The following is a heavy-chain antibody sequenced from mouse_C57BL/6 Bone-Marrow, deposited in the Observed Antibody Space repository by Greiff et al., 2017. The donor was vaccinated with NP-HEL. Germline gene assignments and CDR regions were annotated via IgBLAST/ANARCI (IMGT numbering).Heavy chain of an antibody. V-gene: IGHV1-52*01. CDR2: IDPSDSET. D-gene: IGHD1-1*01. CDR1: GYTFTSYW. J-gene: IGHJ1*03. Sequence: QVQLQQPGAELVRPGSSVKLSCKASGYTFTSYWMHWVKQRPIQGLEWIGNIDPSDSETHYNQKFKDKATLTVHKSSSTAYMQLSSMTSEDSAVYYRAKQHNYGGSYRGYFDVWGTGTTVTASS. CDR3: AKQHNYGGSYRGYFDV.